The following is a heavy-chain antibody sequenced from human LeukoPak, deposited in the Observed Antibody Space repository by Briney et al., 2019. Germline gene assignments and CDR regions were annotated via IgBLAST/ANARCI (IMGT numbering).Heavy chain of an antibody. CDR1: GYTFTSYY. V-gene: IGHV1-46*01. J-gene: IGHJ3*02. CDR3: ARDPITNFWSGYGSRAFDI. Sequence: ASVKVSCKASGYTFTSYYMHWVRQAPGQGLEWMGIINPSDATTSYAQKFQGRVTITRDTSTSTVYMELSSLRSEDTAVYYCARDPITNFWSGYGSRAFDIWGQGTMVTVSS. D-gene: IGHD3-3*01. CDR2: INPSDATT.